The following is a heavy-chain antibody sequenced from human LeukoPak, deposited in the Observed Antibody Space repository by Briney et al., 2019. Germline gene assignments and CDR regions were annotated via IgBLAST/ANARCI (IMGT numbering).Heavy chain of an antibody. CDR3: ARTTEGYCRGRSCYSYYYMDV. J-gene: IGHJ6*03. Sequence: SETLSLTCTVSGGSISSSSYYWGWIRQPPGKGLEWIGSIYYSGSTYYNPSLKSRVTISVDTSKNQFSLKLSSVTAADTAVYYCARTTEGYCRGRSCYSYYYMDVWGKGTTVTVSS. CDR1: GGSISSSSYY. V-gene: IGHV4-39*07. D-gene: IGHD2-15*01. CDR2: IYYSGST.